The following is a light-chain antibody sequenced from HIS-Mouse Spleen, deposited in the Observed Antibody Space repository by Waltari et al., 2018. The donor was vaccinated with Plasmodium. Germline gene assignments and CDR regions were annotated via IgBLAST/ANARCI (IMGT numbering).Light chain of an antibody. J-gene: IGLJ2*01. CDR2: QDS. CDR1: KLGYNY. CDR3: QAWDSSTVV. V-gene: IGLV3-1*01. Sequence: SYELTQPPSVSVSPGQTASITCSGDKLGYNYACWYQQTPGQSPVLVIYQDSKRPSGIPERFSGSNSGNTATLTISGTQAMDEADYYCQAWDSSTVVVGGGTKLTV.